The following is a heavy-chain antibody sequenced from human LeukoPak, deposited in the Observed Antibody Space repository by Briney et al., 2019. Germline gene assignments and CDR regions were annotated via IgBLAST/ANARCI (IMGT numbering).Heavy chain of an antibody. V-gene: IGHV4-34*01. Sequence: PSETLSLTCAVYGGSFSGYYWSWIRQPPGKGLEWIGEINHSGSTNYNPSLKSRVTISVDTSKNQFSLKLSSVTAADTAVYYCARDKGRTSYSPFWSGYPDAFDIWGQGTMVTVSS. CDR2: INHSGST. D-gene: IGHD3-3*01. CDR3: ARDKGRTSYSPFWSGYPDAFDI. CDR1: GGSFSGYY. J-gene: IGHJ3*02.